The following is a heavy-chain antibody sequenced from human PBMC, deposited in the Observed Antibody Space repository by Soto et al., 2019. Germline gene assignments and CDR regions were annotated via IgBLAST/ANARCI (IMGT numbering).Heavy chain of an antibody. CDR1: GFTFRSFT. Sequence: LRLSCAASGFTFRSFTMNWVRQAPGKGLEWVSTISSNSAYIYYTDALRGRFTISRDNAKNSLHLRMNSLRAEDTAVYYCTRDASRDSSARGWFDPWGPGTLVTVSS. V-gene: IGHV3-21*01. D-gene: IGHD6-13*01. CDR3: TRDASRDSSARGWFDP. CDR2: ISSNSAYI. J-gene: IGHJ5*02.